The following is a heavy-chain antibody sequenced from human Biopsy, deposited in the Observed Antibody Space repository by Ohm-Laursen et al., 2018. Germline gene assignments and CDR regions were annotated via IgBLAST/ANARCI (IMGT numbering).Heavy chain of an antibody. D-gene: IGHD6-19*01. Sequence: TLSLTCTVSGVSINGGRYYWNWIRHHPGKGLEWIGNIFYSANTYYNPSLKSRVTISVDTSKNQFSLKLSSVTAADTAVYYCARDAALAVAPRADDGFDLWGQGTMVTVSS. CDR2: IFYSANT. J-gene: IGHJ3*01. CDR3: ARDAALAVAPRADDGFDL. CDR1: GVSINGGRYY. V-gene: IGHV4-31*03.